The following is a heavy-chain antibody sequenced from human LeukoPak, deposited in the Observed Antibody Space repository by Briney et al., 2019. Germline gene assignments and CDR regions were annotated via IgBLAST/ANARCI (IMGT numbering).Heavy chain of an antibody. CDR3: ARDQVSVAGTGIDY. CDR2: ISYDGSNK. CDR1: GFTFSSYG. J-gene: IGHJ4*02. V-gene: IGHV3-30*03. D-gene: IGHD6-19*01. Sequence: GGSLRLSCAASGFTFSSYGMHWVRQAPGKGLEWVAVISYDGSNKYYADSVKGRFTISRDNAKNSLYLQMNSLRAEDTAVYYCARDQVSVAGTGIDYWGQGTLVTVSS.